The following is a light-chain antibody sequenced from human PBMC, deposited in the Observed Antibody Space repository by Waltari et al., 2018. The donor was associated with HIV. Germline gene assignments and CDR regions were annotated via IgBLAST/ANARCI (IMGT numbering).Light chain of an antibody. CDR3: QAWDSSTVV. Sequence: SYDLTQPPSVSVSPGQTASITCSGDKLGDKYACWYQQKPGQPPVLVIFQDSKRPSGIPERFSGSNSGNTATLTISGTQAMDEADYYCQAWDSSTVVFGGGTKLTGL. J-gene: IGLJ2*01. CDR1: KLGDKY. V-gene: IGLV3-1*01. CDR2: QDS.